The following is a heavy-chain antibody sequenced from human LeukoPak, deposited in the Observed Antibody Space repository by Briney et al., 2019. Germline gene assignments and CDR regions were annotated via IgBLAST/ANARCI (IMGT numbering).Heavy chain of an antibody. J-gene: IGHJ4*02. D-gene: IGHD4-17*01. CDR3: ARMTTVTWYYFDN. CDR2: IFHGSP. V-gene: IGHV4-30-2*01. Sequence: SETLSLTCTVSGGSIGSSSYFWGWIRQPPGKGLEWVGYIFHGSPYSNPSLKSRVTILVDKSKNQFSLKLSSVTAADTAVYYCARMTTVTWYYFDNWGQGTLVTVSS. CDR1: GGSIGSSSYF.